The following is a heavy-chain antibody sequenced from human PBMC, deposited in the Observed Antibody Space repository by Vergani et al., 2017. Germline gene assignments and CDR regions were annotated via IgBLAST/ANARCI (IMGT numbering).Heavy chain of an antibody. CDR1: GGSFSGYY. V-gene: IGHV4-34*01. CDR3: AVGGYCSGGTCYYFDY. CDR2: INHSGST. J-gene: IGHJ4*02. D-gene: IGHD2-15*01. Sequence: QVQLQQWGAGLLKPSETLSLTCAVYGGSFSGYYWNWIRQPPGKGLEWIGEINHSGSTNYNPSRKSRVTISVDTSKNQFSLKLNSVPASDTAVYYCAVGGYCSGGTCYYFDYWGQGTLVTVSS.